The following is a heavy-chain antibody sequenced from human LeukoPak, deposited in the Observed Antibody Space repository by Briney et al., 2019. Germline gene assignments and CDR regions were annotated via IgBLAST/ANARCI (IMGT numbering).Heavy chain of an antibody. Sequence: GASVKVSCKAPGYTFTSYYMHWVRQAPGQGLEWMGIINPSGGSTSYAQKFQGRVTMTRDMSTSTVYMELSSLRSEDTAVYYCARPSKDKDPQAYCGGDCYYAFDIWGQGTMVTVSS. D-gene: IGHD2-21*02. V-gene: IGHV1-46*01. J-gene: IGHJ3*02. CDR2: INPSGGST. CDR3: ARPSKDKDPQAYCGGDCYYAFDI. CDR1: GYTFTSYY.